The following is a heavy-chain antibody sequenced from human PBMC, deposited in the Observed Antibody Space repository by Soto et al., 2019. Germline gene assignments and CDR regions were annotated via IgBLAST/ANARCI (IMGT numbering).Heavy chain of an antibody. D-gene: IGHD6-19*01. CDR1: GYTFTGYY. CDR2: INPNSGDT. Sequence: ASVKVSCKASGYTFTGYYMHWVRQAPGQGLEWMGWINPNSGDTNYAQKFQGRVTMTRDTSISTAYMELSRLRSDDTAVYYCARAQGGSGWYYFDYWGQGTLVTVSS. CDR3: ARAQGGSGWYYFDY. J-gene: IGHJ4*02. V-gene: IGHV1-2*02.